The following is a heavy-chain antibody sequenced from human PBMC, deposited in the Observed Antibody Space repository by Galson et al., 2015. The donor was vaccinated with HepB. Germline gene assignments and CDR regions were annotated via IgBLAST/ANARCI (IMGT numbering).Heavy chain of an antibody. J-gene: IGHJ4*02. Sequence: SVKVSCKASGYTFTSYYMRWVRQAPGQGLEWMGIINPSGGSTSYAQKFQGRVTMTRDTSTSTVYMELSSLRPEDTAVYYCARTPQDDYFDYWGQGTLVTVSS. V-gene: IGHV1-46*01. D-gene: IGHD2-15*01. CDR3: ARTPQDDYFDY. CDR1: GYTFTSYY. CDR2: INPSGGST.